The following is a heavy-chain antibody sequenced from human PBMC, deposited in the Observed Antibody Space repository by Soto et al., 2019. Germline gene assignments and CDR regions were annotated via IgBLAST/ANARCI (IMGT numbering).Heavy chain of an antibody. CDR2: IYYSGST. V-gene: IGHV4-30-4*01. D-gene: IGHD3-10*01. Sequence: SETLSLTCTVSGGSISSGDYYWSWIRQPPGKGLEWIGYIYYSGSTYYNPSLKSRVTISVDTSKNQFSLKLSSVTAADTAVYYCARQFSGETSPPLIDWFDPWGQGTLVPVSS. CDR1: GGSISSGDYY. J-gene: IGHJ5*02. CDR3: ARQFSGETSPPLIDWFDP.